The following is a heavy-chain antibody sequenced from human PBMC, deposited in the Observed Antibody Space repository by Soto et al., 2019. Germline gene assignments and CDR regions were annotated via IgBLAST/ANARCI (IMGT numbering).Heavy chain of an antibody. CDR1: GFTFSDYY. CDR3: ARGTTADAFDI. CDR2: ITSSGNTI. Sequence: PGGSLRLSCAASGFTFSDYYMTWIRQAPGKGLEWVSYITSSGNTIYYADSVKGRFTMSRDNAKNSLFLQMNSLRAEDTAVYYCARGTTADAFDIWGQGTMVTVSS. D-gene: IGHD1-1*01. V-gene: IGHV3-11*01. J-gene: IGHJ3*02.